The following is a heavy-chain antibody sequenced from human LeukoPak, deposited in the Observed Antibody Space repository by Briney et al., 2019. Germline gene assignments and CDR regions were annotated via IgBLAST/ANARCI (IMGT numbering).Heavy chain of an antibody. J-gene: IGHJ4*02. CDR2: IKSKNDSGTT. D-gene: IGHD6-13*01. Sequence: GGSLRLSCTVSGFTFSNAWMSWVRQAPAQGLEWVGRIKSKNDSGTTDYASPENGRFTISRDDSETTLYLHMSSLKTEDTAVYYCTTTREQYSSSWIDYWGEGTLVTVSS. V-gene: IGHV3-15*01. CDR3: TTTREQYSSSWIDY. CDR1: GFTFSNAW.